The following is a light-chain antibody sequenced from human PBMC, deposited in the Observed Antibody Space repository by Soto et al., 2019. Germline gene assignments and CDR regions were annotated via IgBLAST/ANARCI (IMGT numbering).Light chain of an antibody. J-gene: IGLJ1*01. CDR3: CSYTTSRTLV. CDR2: EVR. V-gene: IGLV2-14*01. CDR1: NSDIGAYNH. Sequence: QSVLAQPASVSGSPGQSITISCTGSNSDIGAYNHVSWYQQHPGKAPQLIIYEVRNRPSGLSPRFSASKSGNTASLTISGLQADDEADYYCCSYTTSRTLVFGTGTKLTVL.